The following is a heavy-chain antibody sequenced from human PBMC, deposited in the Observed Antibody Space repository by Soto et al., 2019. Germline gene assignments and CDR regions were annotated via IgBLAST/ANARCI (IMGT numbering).Heavy chain of an antibody. D-gene: IGHD6-13*01. CDR2: IYPGDSDT. V-gene: IGHV5-51*01. CDR3: ARLGPGYSSSWYFYYYYGMDV. Sequence: GESLKVSXKGSGYSFTSYWIGWVRQMPGKGLEWMGIIYPGDSDTRYSPSFQGQVTISADKSISTAYLQWSSLKASDTAMYYCARLGPGYSSSWYFYYYYGMDVWGQGTTVTVSS. CDR1: GYSFTSYW. J-gene: IGHJ6*02.